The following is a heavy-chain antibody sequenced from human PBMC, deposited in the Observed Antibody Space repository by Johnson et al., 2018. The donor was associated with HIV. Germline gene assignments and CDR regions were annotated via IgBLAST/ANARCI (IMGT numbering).Heavy chain of an antibody. Sequence: VQLVESGGGVVQPGRFLRLFCAASGFTFSGYPMHWVRQATGKGLEWVSAIGTAGDTYYPGSVKGRFTISRDNSKNTLYLQMNSLRAEDTAVYYCARDRSSGWYGRVDAFDIWGQGTMVTVSS. D-gene: IGHD6-19*01. V-gene: IGHV3-13*01. J-gene: IGHJ3*02. CDR2: IGTAGDT. CDR1: GFTFSGYP. CDR3: ARDRSSGWYGRVDAFDI.